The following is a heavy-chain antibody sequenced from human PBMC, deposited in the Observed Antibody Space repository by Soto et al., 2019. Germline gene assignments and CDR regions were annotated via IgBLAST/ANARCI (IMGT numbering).Heavy chain of an antibody. D-gene: IGHD1-26*01. CDR1: GFSFSSYG. Sequence: SGGSLRLSCAASGFSFSSYGMSWVRQTPGMGLERVSSMTSSVGSTYYADSVKGRFTISRDNSRNMLYPEMNRLRAEDTAIYYCTKGRWELLMWGQGT. CDR3: TKGRWELLM. V-gene: IGHV3-23*01. CDR2: MTSSVGST. J-gene: IGHJ4*02.